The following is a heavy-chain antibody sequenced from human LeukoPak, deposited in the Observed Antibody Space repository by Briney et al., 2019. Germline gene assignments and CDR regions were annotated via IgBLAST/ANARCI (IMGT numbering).Heavy chain of an antibody. D-gene: IGHD3-10*01. CDR1: GSSVKSSY. V-gene: IGHV3-53*01. J-gene: IGHJ4*02. CDR2: LYAGGEE. CDR3: ARDSAGNQYSSGNFDL. Sequence: GGSLRLSCAASGSSVKSSYMSWVRQAPGKGLEWVSVLYAGGEEYYADSVLGRFTISRDNSNNTVFLEMNSLTADDTAVYFCARDSAGNQYSSGNFDLWGQGTLVTVSS.